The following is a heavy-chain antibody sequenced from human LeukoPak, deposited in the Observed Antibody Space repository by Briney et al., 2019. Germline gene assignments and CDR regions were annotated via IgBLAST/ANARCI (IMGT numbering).Heavy chain of an antibody. Sequence: GGSLRLSCAASGFTFTNYWMTWVRQAPGKGLQWVANIKQDGSVKYYVDSVKGRFIISRDNAKNSLYLQMNSLRAEDTAVYNCARIGYSSSSLDFWGRGTLVTVSS. CDR2: IKQDGSVK. CDR1: GFTFTNYW. J-gene: IGHJ4*02. V-gene: IGHV3-7*03. D-gene: IGHD6-6*01. CDR3: ARIGYSSSSLDF.